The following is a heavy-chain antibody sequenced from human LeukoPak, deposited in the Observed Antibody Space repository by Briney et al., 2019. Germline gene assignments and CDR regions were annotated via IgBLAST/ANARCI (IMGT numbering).Heavy chain of an antibody. CDR3: ARGNSVGATSIDY. CDR1: GYSISSGYY. J-gene: IGHJ4*02. CDR2: IYHSGST. V-gene: IGHV4-38-2*02. D-gene: IGHD1-26*01. Sequence: SETLSLTCTVSGYSISSGYYWGWIRQPPGKGLEWIGSIYHSGSTYYNPSLKSRVTISVDTSKNQFSLKLSSVTAADTAVYYCARGNSVGATSIDYWGQGTLVTVSS.